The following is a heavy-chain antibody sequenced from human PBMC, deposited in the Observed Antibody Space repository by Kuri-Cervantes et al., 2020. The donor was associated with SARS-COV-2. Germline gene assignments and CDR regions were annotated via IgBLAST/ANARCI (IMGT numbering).Heavy chain of an antibody. Sequence: SETLSLTCTVSGYSISSGYYWGWIRQPPGKGLEWIGSIYHSGSTYYNPSLKSRVTISVDTSKNQFSLKLSSVTAADTAVYYCARVVPAADEGLHYYYMDVWGKGTTVTVSS. V-gene: IGHV4-38-2*02. CDR1: GYSISSGYY. D-gene: IGHD2-2*01. J-gene: IGHJ6*03. CDR3: ARVVPAADEGLHYYYMDV. CDR2: IYHSGST.